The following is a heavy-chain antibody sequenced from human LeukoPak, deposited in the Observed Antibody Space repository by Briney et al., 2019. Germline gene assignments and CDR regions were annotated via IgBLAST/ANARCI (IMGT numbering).Heavy chain of an antibody. J-gene: IGHJ6*02. CDR3: ARVMQQQLVRNYYYYGMDV. CDR1: GYTFTSYY. D-gene: IGHD6-13*01. Sequence: ASVKVSCKASGYTFTSYYMHWARQAPGQGLEWMGIINPSGGSTSYAQKFQGRVTMTRDTSTSTVYMELSSLRSEDTAVYYCARVMQQQLVRNYYYYGMDVWGQGTTVTVSS. V-gene: IGHV1-46*01. CDR2: INPSGGST.